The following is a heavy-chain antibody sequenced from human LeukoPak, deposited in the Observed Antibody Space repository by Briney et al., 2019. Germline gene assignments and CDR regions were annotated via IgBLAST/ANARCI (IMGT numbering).Heavy chain of an antibody. J-gene: IGHJ4*02. CDR1: GFTFSSFA. CDR2: IKSKAEGGTT. V-gene: IGHV3-15*01. CDR3: TTGGAMVDY. Sequence: GGSLRLSCAASGFTFSSFAMNWVRQAPGKGLEWVGRIKSKAEGGTTDYAAPVKGRFTLSRDDSKNTLYLQMNSLKTEDTAVYYCTTGGAMVDYWGQGTLVTVSS. D-gene: IGHD2-8*01.